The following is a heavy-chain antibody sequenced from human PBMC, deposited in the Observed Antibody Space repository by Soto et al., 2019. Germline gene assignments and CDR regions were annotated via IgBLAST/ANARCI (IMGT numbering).Heavy chain of an antibody. CDR3: ATDPRYYYDSSGYYFGMDV. CDR1: GYTLTELS. V-gene: IGHV1-24*01. D-gene: IGHD3-22*01. CDR2: FDPEDGET. Sequence: GASVKVSCKVSGYTLTELSMHWVRQAPGKGLEWMGGFDPEDGETIYAQKFQGRVTMTEDTSTDTAYMELSSLRSEDTAVYYCATDPRYYYDSSGYYFGMDVWGQGTTVIVSS. J-gene: IGHJ6*02.